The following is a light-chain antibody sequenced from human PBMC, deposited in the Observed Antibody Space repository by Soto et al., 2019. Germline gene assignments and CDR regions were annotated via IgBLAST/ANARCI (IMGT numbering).Light chain of an antibody. J-gene: IGKJ1*01. Sequence: EILLTQSPATLSSFPGDRVSLSCMASQAFNTRLAWYQHKPGQAPRLLIYLASNRAAGVPARFSGSGSGTDFTLTISDVEPEDFAVYYCHQRQSWPRTFGQGTKVDI. CDR2: LAS. V-gene: IGKV3-11*01. CDR1: QAFNTR. CDR3: HQRQSWPRT.